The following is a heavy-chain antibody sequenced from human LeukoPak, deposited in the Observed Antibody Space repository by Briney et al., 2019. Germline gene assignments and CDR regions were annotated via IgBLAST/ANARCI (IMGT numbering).Heavy chain of an antibody. Sequence: GGSLRLSCATSRSTFSDHGLHWVSQAPGKGLEWVAVIWYDGSSRYYTHSVKGRFTISSDNSKNTVYLQMNSLRAEDTAVYYCARASYGGNSEIDYWGQGTLVTVSS. CDR1: RSTFSDHG. CDR2: IWYDGSSR. D-gene: IGHD4-23*01. V-gene: IGHV3-33*01. J-gene: IGHJ4*02. CDR3: ARASYGGNSEIDY.